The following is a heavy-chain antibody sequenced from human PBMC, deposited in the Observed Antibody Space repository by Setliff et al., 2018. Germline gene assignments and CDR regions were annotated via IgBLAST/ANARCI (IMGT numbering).Heavy chain of an antibody. CDR2: INPSGGST. D-gene: IGHD2-15*01. CDR3: ARARRTVVVVAATIFDY. V-gene: IGHV1-46*01. Sequence: ASVKVSCKASGYTFTSYYMHWVRQAPGQGLEWMGIINPSGGSTSYAQKFQGRVTMTRDTSTSTVYMELSSLRSEDTAVYYCARARRTVVVVAATIFDYWGQGTLVTVSS. J-gene: IGHJ4*02. CDR1: GYTFTSYY.